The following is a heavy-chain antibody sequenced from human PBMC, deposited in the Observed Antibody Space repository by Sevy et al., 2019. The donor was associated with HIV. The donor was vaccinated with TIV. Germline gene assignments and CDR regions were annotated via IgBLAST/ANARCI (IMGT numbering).Heavy chain of an antibody. J-gene: IGHJ6*02. Sequence: ASVKVSCKASGYTFTRYGITWVRQAPGQGLEWMGWTSAYNGNTNYAQKVQGRVTMTTDISTSTAYMELRSLRSDDTAMYYCARDRNNYDSSGYPKGMDVWSQGTTVTVSS. CDR3: ARDRNNYDSSGYPKGMDV. D-gene: IGHD3-22*01. V-gene: IGHV1-18*01. CDR2: TSAYNGNT. CDR1: GYTFTRYG.